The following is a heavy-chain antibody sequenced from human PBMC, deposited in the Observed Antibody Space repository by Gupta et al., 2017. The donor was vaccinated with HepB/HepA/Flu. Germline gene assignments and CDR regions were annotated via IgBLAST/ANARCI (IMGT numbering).Heavy chain of an antibody. D-gene: IGHD3-9*01. Sequence: QVQVVESGGGVVQPGRSLRLSCAASGLTFSNYAMHWVRQAPGKGLEWVAVASYDGRNKFYADSVKGRFTISRDNSRKTLFLQMNSLRPEDTAVYYCAKGEYDILTGYFDYWGQGTLVTVSS. CDR1: GLTFSNYA. J-gene: IGHJ4*02. CDR3: AKGEYDILTGYFDY. CDR2: ASYDGRNK. V-gene: IGHV3-30*18.